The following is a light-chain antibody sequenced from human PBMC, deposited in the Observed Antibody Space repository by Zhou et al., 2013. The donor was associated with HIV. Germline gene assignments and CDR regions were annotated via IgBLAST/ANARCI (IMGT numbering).Light chain of an antibody. CDR3: QQYGSSLYT. CDR2: GAS. V-gene: IGKV3-20*01. CDR1: QSVGSSY. J-gene: IGKJ2*01. Sequence: EIVMTQSPATLSVSPGERATLSCRASQSVGSSYLAWYQQKPGQAPRLLIYGASSRATGIPDRFSGSGSGTDFTLTISRLEPEDFAVYYCQQYGSSLYTFGQGTKLEIK.